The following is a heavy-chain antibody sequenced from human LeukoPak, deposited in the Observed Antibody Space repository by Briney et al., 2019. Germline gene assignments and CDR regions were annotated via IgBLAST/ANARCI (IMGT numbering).Heavy chain of an antibody. V-gene: IGHV1-46*01. J-gene: IGHJ4*02. CDR1: GFTFTSNY. CDR3: ARDQEGFDY. CDR2: IYPRDGST. Sequence: ASVKVSCTASGFTFTSNYIHWVRQAPGQGLEWMGMIYPRDGSTSYAQKFQGRVTVTRDTSTSTVHMELSGLRSEDTAVYYCARDQEGFDYWGQGTLVTVSS.